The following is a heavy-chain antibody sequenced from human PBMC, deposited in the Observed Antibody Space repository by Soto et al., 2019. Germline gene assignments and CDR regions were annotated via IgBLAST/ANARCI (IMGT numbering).Heavy chain of an antibody. J-gene: IGHJ6*02. CDR3: ASPAYGGNLYYYYYGMDV. Sequence: EVQLVESGGGLVQPGGSLRLSCAASGFTFSSYSMNWVRQAPGKGLEWVSYISSSSSTIYYADSVKGRFTISRDNAKNSLYLQMNSLRDADTAVYYCASPAYGGNLYYYYYGMDVWGQGTTVTVSS. CDR2: ISSSSSTI. D-gene: IGHD4-17*01. V-gene: IGHV3-48*02. CDR1: GFTFSSYS.